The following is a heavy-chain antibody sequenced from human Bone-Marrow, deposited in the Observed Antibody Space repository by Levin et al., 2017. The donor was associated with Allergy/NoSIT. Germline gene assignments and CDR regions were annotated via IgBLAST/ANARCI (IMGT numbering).Heavy chain of an antibody. CDR3: ARFDAVVHGFAMDV. Sequence: SQTLSLTCTVSGGAISSSSFFWGWIRQPPGKGLEWIGSIYNSGTIHYSPSLESRATMFVDSSKSHFSLRLTAMTAADTAVYYCARFDAVVHGFAMDVWGPGTAVIVSS. CDR1: GGAISSSSFF. CDR2: IYNSGTI. V-gene: IGHV4-39*02. D-gene: IGHD2-8*02. J-gene: IGHJ6*02.